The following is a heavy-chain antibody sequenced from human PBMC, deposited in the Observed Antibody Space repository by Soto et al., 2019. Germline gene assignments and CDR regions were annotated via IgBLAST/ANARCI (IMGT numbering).Heavy chain of an antibody. J-gene: IGHJ3*02. V-gene: IGHV1-18*01. CDR2: ISAYNGNT. Sequence: GASVKVSCKASGYTFTSYGISWVRQAPGQGLEWMGWISAYNGNTNYAQKLQGRVTMTTDTSTSTAYMELRSLRSDDTVVYYCARDYSSSWYVDDAFDIWGQGTMVTVSS. CDR3: ARDYSSSWYVDDAFDI. D-gene: IGHD6-13*01. CDR1: GYTFTSYG.